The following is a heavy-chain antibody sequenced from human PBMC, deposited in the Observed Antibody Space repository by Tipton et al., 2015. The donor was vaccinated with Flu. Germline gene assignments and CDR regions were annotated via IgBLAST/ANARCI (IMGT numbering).Heavy chain of an antibody. CDR3: ASSTMAALFDY. Sequence: TLSLTCTVSGGSISSSSYYWGWIRQPPGKGLEWIGSIYYSGSTYYNPSLKSRVTISVDTSKNQFSLKLSSVTAADTAVYYCASSTMAALFDYWGQGTLVTVSS. CDR1: GGSISSSSYY. V-gene: IGHV4-39*01. J-gene: IGHJ4*02. CDR2: IYYSGST. D-gene: IGHD3-10*01.